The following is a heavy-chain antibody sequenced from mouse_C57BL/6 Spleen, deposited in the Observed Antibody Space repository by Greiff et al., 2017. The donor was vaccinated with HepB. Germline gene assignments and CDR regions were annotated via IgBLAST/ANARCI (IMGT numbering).Heavy chain of an antibody. CDR2: IYPGSGST. D-gene: IGHD2-4*01. CDR1: GYTFTSYW. J-gene: IGHJ3*01. Sequence: QVQLKESGAELVKPGASVKMSCKASGYTFTSYWITWVKQRPGQGLEWIGDIYPGSGSTNYNEKFKSKATLTVDTSSSTAYMQLSSLTSEDSAVYYCASYYDYDGFAYWGQGTLVTVSA. V-gene: IGHV1-55*01. CDR3: ASYYDYDGFAY.